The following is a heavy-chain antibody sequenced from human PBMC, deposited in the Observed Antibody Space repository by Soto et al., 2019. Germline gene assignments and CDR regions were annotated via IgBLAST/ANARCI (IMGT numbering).Heavy chain of an antibody. J-gene: IGHJ6*02. D-gene: IGHD3-10*01. CDR2: IYHSGST. Sequence: QVQLQESGPGLVKPSGTLSLTCAVSGGSISSSNWWSWVRQPPGKGLAWIGEIYHSGSTNYNPSLMRRFSISVDKSKIQFSLKLFSVTAADTGVYYCARDGRAYGSGSPGGYYYYGMDVWGQGTTVTVAS. CDR1: GGSISSSNW. V-gene: IGHV4-4*02. CDR3: ARDGRAYGSGSPGGYYYYGMDV.